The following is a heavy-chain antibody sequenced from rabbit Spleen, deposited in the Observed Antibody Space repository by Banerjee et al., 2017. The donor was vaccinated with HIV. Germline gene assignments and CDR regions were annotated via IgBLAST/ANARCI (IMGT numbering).Heavy chain of an antibody. D-gene: IGHD4-1*01. CDR3: AKDMGVAAGYFFNL. Sequence: QEQLVESGGGLVQPGGSLKLSCKASGFDFSAYGVSWVRQAPGKGLEWIGYIEPIFGRTYYASWVNGRFTISSHNAQNTLYLQMNSLTAADTATYFCAKDMGVAAGYFFNLWGPGTLVTVS. CDR1: GFDFSAYG. V-gene: IGHV1S47*01. CDR2: IEPIFGRT. J-gene: IGHJ4*01.